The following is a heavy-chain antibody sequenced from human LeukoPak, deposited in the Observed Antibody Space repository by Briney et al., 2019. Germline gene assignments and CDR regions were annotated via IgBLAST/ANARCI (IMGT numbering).Heavy chain of an antibody. V-gene: IGHV3-23*01. CDR3: AKDMGSSGYYSRFGY. CDR2: ISGSGGST. Sequence: PGGSLRLSCAASGFTFSSYAMSWVRQAPGKGLEWVSAISGSGGSTYYADSVKGRFTISRDNPKNTLYLQMNSVRAEDTAVYYCAKDMGSSGYYSRFGYWGQGTLVTVSS. D-gene: IGHD3-22*01. CDR1: GFTFSSYA. J-gene: IGHJ4*02.